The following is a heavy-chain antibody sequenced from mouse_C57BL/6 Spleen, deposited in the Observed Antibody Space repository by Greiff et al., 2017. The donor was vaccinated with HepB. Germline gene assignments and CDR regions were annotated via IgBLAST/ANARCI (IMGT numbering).Heavy chain of an antibody. Sequence: VQLQQSGAELVKPGASVKLSCTASGFNIKDYYMHWVKQRTEQGLEWIGRIDPEDGETKYAPKFQGKATITADTSSNTAYLQLSSLTSEDTAVYYGDRRDDYGSSYVTGPFDDWGQGTTLTVSS. CDR3: DRRDDYGSSYVTGPFDD. CDR1: GFNIKDYY. V-gene: IGHV14-2*01. J-gene: IGHJ2*01. CDR2: IDPEDGET. D-gene: IGHD1-1*01.